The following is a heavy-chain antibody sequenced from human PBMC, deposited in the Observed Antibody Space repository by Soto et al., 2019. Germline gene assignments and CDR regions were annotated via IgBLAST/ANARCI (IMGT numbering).Heavy chain of an antibody. Sequence: QITLKESGPTLVKPPQTLTLTSTFSGFSLSISRVGVGWFRQPPGKALEWLALSYWDDAKRYSPSLKSRLTTSNDTYKNQVVLTMTNMGPGDTATHYCVRRPEMATAHFYYWGQGTLVTVCS. J-gene: IGHJ4*02. CDR2: SYWDDAK. CDR3: VRRPEMATAHFYY. V-gene: IGHV2-5*02. D-gene: IGHD5-12*01. CDR1: GFSLSISRVG.